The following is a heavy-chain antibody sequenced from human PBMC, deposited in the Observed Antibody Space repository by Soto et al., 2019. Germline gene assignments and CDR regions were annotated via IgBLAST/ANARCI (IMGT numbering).Heavy chain of an antibody. CDR2: IYYSGST. J-gene: IGHJ6*02. Sequence: SEALSLTCTVSGGSISRYYWSWILQPPGKGLEWIGYIYYSGSTNYNPSLKSRVTISVDTSKNQFSLKLSSVTAADTAVYYCARYGGDNYGMDVWGQGTTVTVSS. CDR1: GGSISRYY. D-gene: IGHD3-16*01. CDR3: ARYGGDNYGMDV. V-gene: IGHV4-59*01.